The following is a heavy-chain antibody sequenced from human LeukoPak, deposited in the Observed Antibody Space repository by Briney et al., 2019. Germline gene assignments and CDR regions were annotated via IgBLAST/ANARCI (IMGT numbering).Heavy chain of an antibody. D-gene: IGHD3-16*01. CDR1: GGSISSYY. CDR3: ARAPGGADAFDI. Sequence: SETLSLTCTVSGGSISSYYWSWIRQPPGKGLEWIGYIYYSGSTNYNPSLKSRVTISVDTSKNQFSLKLSSVTAADTAVYYCARAPGGADAFDIWGQGTMVTVSS. CDR2: IYYSGST. V-gene: IGHV4-59*12. J-gene: IGHJ3*02.